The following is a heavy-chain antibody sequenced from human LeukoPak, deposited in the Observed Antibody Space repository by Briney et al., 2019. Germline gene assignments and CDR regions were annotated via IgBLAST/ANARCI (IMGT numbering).Heavy chain of an antibody. CDR2: IYYSGST. D-gene: IGHD5-24*01. CDR1: GGSINSYY. Sequence: SETLSLTCTVAGGSINSYYWSWLRQPPGKGLEWIGYIYYSGSTNYNPSLKSRVTISVDTSKNQFSLKMSSVTAADTAVYYCARARDGHINNWFDPWGQGTLVTVSS. J-gene: IGHJ5*02. CDR3: ARARDGHINNWFDP. V-gene: IGHV4-59*01.